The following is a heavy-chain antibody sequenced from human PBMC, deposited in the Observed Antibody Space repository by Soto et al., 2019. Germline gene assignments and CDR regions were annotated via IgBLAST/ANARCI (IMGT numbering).Heavy chain of an antibody. CDR3: ASAFCSSCPIGYYYYYMDV. J-gene: IGHJ6*03. V-gene: IGHV1-8*01. Sequence: ASVKVSCKASGYTFTSYDINWVRQATGQGLEWMGWMNPNSGNTGYAQKFQGRVTMTRNTSISTAYMELSSLRSEDTAVYYCASAFCSSCPIGYYYYYMDVWGKGTTVTVSS. CDR2: MNPNSGNT. D-gene: IGHD6-13*01. CDR1: GYTFTSYD.